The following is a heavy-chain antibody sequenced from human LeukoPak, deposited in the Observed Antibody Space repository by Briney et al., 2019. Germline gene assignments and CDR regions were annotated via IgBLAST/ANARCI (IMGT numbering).Heavy chain of an antibody. CDR3: ARDSGYCSGGSCYYYYGMDV. V-gene: IGHV3-66*01. CDR2: IYSGGST. Sequence: PGGSLRLSCAASGITVSSNYMSWVRQAPGKGLEWVSVIYSGGSTYYADSVKGRFTISRDNSKNTLYLQMNSLRAEDTAVYYCARDSGYCSGGSCYYYYGMDVWGQGTTVTVSS. D-gene: IGHD2-15*01. CDR1: GITVSSNY. J-gene: IGHJ6*02.